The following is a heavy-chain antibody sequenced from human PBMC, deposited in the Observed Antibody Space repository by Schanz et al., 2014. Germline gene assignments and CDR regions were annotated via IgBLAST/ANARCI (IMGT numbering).Heavy chain of an antibody. CDR2: INPNSGTT. Sequence: QVQLVQSGAEMKKPGASVKVSCKASGYTFTGYYMHWVRQAPGQGLEWMGWINPNSGTTNYAQKFQGWVTMTRETSISTAYMELSRLKSDDTAVYYCARAFGGYDPAGALDYWGQGTLVTVSS. D-gene: IGHD5-12*01. CDR3: ARAFGGYDPAGALDY. CDR1: GYTFTGYY. V-gene: IGHV1-2*04. J-gene: IGHJ4*02.